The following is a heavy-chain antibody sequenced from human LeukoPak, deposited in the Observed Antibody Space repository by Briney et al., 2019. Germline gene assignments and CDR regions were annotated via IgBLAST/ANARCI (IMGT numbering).Heavy chain of an antibody. CDR1: GFTFDDYD. J-gene: IGHJ4*02. D-gene: IGHD3-22*01. CDR2: ISGSGGST. CDR3: ASLDYFDSSDYGDY. Sequence: GGSLRLSCAASGFTFDDYDMSWVRQAPGKGLEWVSGISGSGGSTYYTDSVTGRFTISRDNSKNTLYLQMNSQRAEDTALYYCASLDYFDSSDYGDYWGQGTLVTVSS. V-gene: IGHV3-23*01.